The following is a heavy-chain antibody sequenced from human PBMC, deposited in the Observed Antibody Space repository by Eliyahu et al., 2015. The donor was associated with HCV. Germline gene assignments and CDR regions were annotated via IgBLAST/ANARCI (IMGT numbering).Heavy chain of an antibody. V-gene: IGHV4-39*01. CDR1: GGSISSSSYY. D-gene: IGHD4-17*01. J-gene: IGHJ2*01. CDR2: IYYSGST. Sequence: QLQLQESGPGLVKPSETLSLTCTVSGGSISSSSYYWGWIRQPPGKGLEWIGSIYYSGSTYYNPSLKSRVTISVDTSKNQFSLKLSSVTAADTAVYYCALRVEDDYGDYVGDWYFDLWGRGTLVTVSS. CDR3: ALRVEDDYGDYVGDWYFDL.